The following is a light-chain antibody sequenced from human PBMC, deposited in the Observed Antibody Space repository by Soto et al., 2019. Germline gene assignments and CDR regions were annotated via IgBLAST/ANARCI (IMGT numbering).Light chain of an antibody. Sequence: QSVLTQPASVSGSPGQSITISCTGTSSDVGSYNLVSWYQQHPGKAPKLMIYEVSKRPSGVSNRFSGSKSGNTASLTISGLQAEDEADYYCCSYAGSSTPRFGTGTKVPGL. CDR2: EVS. CDR1: SSDVGSYNL. J-gene: IGLJ1*01. CDR3: CSYAGSSTPR. V-gene: IGLV2-23*02.